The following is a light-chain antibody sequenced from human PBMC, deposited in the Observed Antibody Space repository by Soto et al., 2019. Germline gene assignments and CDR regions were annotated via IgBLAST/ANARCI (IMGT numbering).Light chain of an antibody. J-gene: IGKJ2*01. V-gene: IGKV3-11*01. CDR1: QSVSSY. CDR2: DAS. Sequence: EIVLTQSPATLSLSPGERATLSCRASQSVSSYLAWYQQKPAQAPRLLIYDASNRATGIPARFSGSGSGTDFTLTISSLEPEDFAVYYCQQRSNTFGQGTKVDIK. CDR3: QQRSNT.